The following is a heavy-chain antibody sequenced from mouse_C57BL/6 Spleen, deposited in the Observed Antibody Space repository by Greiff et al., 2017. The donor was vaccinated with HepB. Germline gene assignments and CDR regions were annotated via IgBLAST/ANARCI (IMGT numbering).Heavy chain of an antibody. CDR2: ISYDGSN. J-gene: IGHJ2*01. CDR3: ARDEGLRGCDY. D-gene: IGHD2-4*01. Sequence: EVQLQESGPGLVKPSQSLSLTCSVTGYSITGGYYWNWIRQFPGNKLEWMGYISYDGSNNYNPSLKNRISITRDTSKNQFFLKLNSVTTEDTATYYCARDEGLRGCDYWGQGTTLTVSS. CDR1: GYSITGGYY. V-gene: IGHV3-6*01.